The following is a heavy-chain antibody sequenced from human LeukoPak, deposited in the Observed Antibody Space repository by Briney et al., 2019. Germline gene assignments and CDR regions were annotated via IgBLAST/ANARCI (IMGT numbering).Heavy chain of an antibody. D-gene: IGHD1-26*01. Sequence: GGSLRLSCAGSGFTLSSDWMHWVRQAPGKGLVWVSRFYSDGSRTNYADSVKGRFTISGDNAKNTQYLQMNSLRAEDTAVYYCARSGRGGAFDIWGQGTMVTVSS. CDR1: GFTLSSDW. V-gene: IGHV3-74*01. J-gene: IGHJ3*02. CDR2: FYSDGSRT. CDR3: ARSGRGGAFDI.